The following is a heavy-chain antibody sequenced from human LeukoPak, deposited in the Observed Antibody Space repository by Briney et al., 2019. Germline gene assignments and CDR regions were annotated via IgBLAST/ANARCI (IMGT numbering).Heavy chain of an antibody. V-gene: IGHV4-39*01. Sequence: SETLSLTCTVSGGSISSSSYYWGWLRQPPGKGLEWIGSIYYSGSTYYNPSLKSRVAISVDTSKNQFSLKLSSVTAADTAVYYCARQSNWFDPWGQGTLVTVSS. CDR3: ARQSNWFDP. J-gene: IGHJ5*02. CDR1: GGSISSSSYY. CDR2: IYYSGST.